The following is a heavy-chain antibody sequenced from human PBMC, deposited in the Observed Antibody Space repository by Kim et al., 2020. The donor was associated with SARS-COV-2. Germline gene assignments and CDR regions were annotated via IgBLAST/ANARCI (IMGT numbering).Heavy chain of an antibody. Sequence: GRFTISRDNSKNTLYLQMGSLRAEDMAVYYCARDKWELPAHYYYYYGMDVWGQGTTVTVSS. D-gene: IGHD1-26*01. J-gene: IGHJ6*01. CDR3: ARDKWELPAHYYYYYGMDV. V-gene: IGHV3-64*01.